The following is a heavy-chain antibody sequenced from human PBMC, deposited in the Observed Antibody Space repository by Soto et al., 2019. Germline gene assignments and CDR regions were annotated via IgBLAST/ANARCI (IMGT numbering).Heavy chain of an antibody. CDR2: IYYSGST. CDR3: ARGGSWFDP. CDR1: GGSISSSSYY. D-gene: IGHD6-19*01. V-gene: IGHV4-39*07. J-gene: IGHJ5*02. Sequence: ASETLSLTCTVSGGSISSSSYYWGWIRQPPGKGLEWIGSIYYSGSTYYNPSLKSRVTISVDTSKNQFSLKLSSVTAADTAVYYCARGGSWFDPWGQGTLVTVSS.